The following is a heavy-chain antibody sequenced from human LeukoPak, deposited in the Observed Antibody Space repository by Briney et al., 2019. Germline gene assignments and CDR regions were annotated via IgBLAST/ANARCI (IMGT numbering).Heavy chain of an antibody. CDR1: GGSISSSSYY. V-gene: IGHV4-39*07. J-gene: IGHJ4*02. CDR2: IYHSGST. D-gene: IGHD6-13*01. CDR3: ARVGSSWYFDY. Sequence: SETLSLTCTVSGGSISSSSYYWGWIRQPPGKGLEWIGYIYHSGSTYYNPSLKSRVTISVDRPKNQFSLKLSSVTAADTAVYYCARVGSSWYFDYWGQGTLVTVSS.